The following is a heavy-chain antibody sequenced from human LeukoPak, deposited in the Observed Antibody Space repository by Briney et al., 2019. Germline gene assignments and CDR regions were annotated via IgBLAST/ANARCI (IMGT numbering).Heavy chain of an antibody. V-gene: IGHV6-1*01. Sequence: SQTLSLTCAISGDSASSNSAAWNWIRQSPSSGLEWLGRTYYRSKWYNDYAVSVKSRITINPDTSKNQFSLQLNSVTTEDTAVYYCARAPNYGAGSYYPPNFDYWGQGTLVTVSS. CDR3: ARAPNYGAGSYYPPNFDY. CDR1: GDSASSNSAA. J-gene: IGHJ4*02. CDR2: TYYRSKWYN. D-gene: IGHD3-10*01.